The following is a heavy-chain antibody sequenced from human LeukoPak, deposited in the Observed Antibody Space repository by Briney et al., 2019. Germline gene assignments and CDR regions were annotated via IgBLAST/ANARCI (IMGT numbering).Heavy chain of an antibody. D-gene: IGHD1-1*01. CDR2: LYTGGET. CDR1: GFTVRNNY. V-gene: IGHV3-53*01. Sequence: GGSLRLSCAASGFTVRNNYMIWVRQAPGKGLEWVSLLYTGGETNYADSVKGRFTISRDNSKNTLYLQMNSLRAEDTAVYYCARTANDVGVLSYWGQGTLVTVSS. J-gene: IGHJ4*02. CDR3: ARTANDVGVLSY.